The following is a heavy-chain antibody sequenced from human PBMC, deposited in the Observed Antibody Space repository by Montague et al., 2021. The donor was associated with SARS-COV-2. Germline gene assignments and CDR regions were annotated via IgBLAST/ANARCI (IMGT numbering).Heavy chain of an antibody. Sequence: SETLSLTCAVYGGTFSAHSWSWVRQSPGKGLEWIGEINHRGSTTYMSSLKSRVTMSVDTSKNQFSLKLSSVTAADTAIYYCARGVLAGCNYDVIRLSYTSSLDCWGQGTLVTVSS. D-gene: IGHD3-10*02. J-gene: IGHJ4*02. CDR2: INHRGST. CDR3: ARGVLAGCNYDVIRLSYTSSLDC. CDR1: GGTFSAHS. V-gene: IGHV4-34*01.